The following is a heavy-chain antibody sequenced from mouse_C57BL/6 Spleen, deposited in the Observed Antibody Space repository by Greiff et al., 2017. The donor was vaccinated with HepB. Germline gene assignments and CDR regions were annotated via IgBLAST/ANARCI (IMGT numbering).Heavy chain of an antibody. V-gene: IGHV1-55*01. D-gene: IGHD1-1*01. Sequence: QVQLKQSGAELVKPGASVKMSCKASGYTFTSYWITWVKQRPGQGLEWIGDIYPGSGSTNYNEKFKSKATLTVDTSSSTAYMQLSSLTSEDSAVYYCASGGVYGSSYFDYWGQGTTLTVSS. CDR2: IYPGSGST. J-gene: IGHJ2*01. CDR1: GYTFTSYW. CDR3: ASGGVYGSSYFDY.